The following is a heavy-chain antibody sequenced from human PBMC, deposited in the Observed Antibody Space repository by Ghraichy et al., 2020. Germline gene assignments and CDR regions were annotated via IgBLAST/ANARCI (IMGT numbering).Heavy chain of an antibody. CDR2: ISYSGIT. V-gene: IGHV4-39*01. D-gene: IGHD1-26*01. Sequence: SETLSLTCTVSGGSITTSNYYWGWIRQPPGKGLDWIGIISYSGITYYSSSLKSQVTVSIDTSKNQFSLNLTSVTAADTAVYYCARQRGSGSFFRPDWFDTWGQGMLVTVSS. CDR1: GGSITTSNYY. CDR3: ARQRGSGSFFRPDWFDT. J-gene: IGHJ5*02.